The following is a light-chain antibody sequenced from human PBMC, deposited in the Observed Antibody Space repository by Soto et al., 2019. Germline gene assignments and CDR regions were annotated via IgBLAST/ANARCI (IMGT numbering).Light chain of an antibody. J-gene: IGLJ2*01. CDR3: AAWDDSLSGQVV. CDR1: SSNIGSNY. V-gene: IGLV1-47*01. Sequence: QSVLTQPPSASGTPGQRVTISCSGSSSNIGSNYVYWYQQLPGTTPKLLIYRTNQRPSGVPDRFSGSKSGTSASLAISGLRSEDEADYYCAAWDDSLSGQVVFGGGTKITVX. CDR2: RTN.